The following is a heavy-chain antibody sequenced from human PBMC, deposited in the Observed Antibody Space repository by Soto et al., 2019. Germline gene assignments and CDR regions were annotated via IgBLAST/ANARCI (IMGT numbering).Heavy chain of an antibody. CDR1: GFTFSSYG. V-gene: IGHV3-30*18. CDR2: ISYDGSNK. Sequence: QVQLVESGGGVVQPGRSLRLSCAASGFTFSSYGMHWVRQAPGKGLEWVAVISYDGSNKYYADSVKGRFTISRDNSKNTLYLQMNSLRDEDTAVYYCAKDLGHGGRGAFDSWGQGTMVTVSS. J-gene: IGHJ3*02. D-gene: IGHD3-16*01. CDR3: AKDLGHGGRGAFDS.